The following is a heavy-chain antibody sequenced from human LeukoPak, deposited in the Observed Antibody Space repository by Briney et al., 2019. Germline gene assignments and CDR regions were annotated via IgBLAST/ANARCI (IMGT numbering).Heavy chain of an antibody. CDR2: IYYSGST. CDR1: GGSISSSSYY. CDR3: ARQPSSGWLYNWFDP. V-gene: IGHV4-39*01. Sequence: PSETLSLTCTVPGGSISSSSYYWGWIRQPPGKGLEWIGSIYYSGSTYYNPSLKSRVTISVDTSKNQFSLKLSSVTAADTSVYYCARQPSSGWLYNWFDPWGQGTLVTVSS. D-gene: IGHD6-19*01. J-gene: IGHJ5*02.